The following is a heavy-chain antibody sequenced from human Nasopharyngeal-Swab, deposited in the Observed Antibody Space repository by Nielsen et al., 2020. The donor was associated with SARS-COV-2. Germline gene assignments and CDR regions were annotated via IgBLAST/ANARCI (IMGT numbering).Heavy chain of an antibody. CDR1: GDSVSNDIFY. Sequence: SETLSLTCSVSGDSVSNDIFYWSWIRQPPGKGLEWLGYIHYDGSANYNPSLKSRVSMSVDTSSNQFSLKVTSVTAADTAVFYCARDYGGNSGFDYWGQGILVTVSS. D-gene: IGHD4-23*01. CDR2: IHYDGSA. CDR3: ARDYGGNSGFDY. V-gene: IGHV4-61*01. J-gene: IGHJ4*02.